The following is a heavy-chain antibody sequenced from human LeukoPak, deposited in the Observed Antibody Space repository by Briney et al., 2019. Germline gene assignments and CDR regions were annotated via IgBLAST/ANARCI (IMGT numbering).Heavy chain of an antibody. Sequence: TAGSLRLSCAASGFTFSSYWMHWVRQAPGKGLVWVSRINNDGRGTSYADSVKGRFTISKDNAKNTLSLQMNSLRAEDTAVYYCARVDTAMVWAFDTWGQGTMVTVSS. CDR3: ARVDTAMVWAFDT. V-gene: IGHV3-74*01. D-gene: IGHD5-18*01. CDR2: INNDGRGT. CDR1: GFTFSSYW. J-gene: IGHJ3*02.